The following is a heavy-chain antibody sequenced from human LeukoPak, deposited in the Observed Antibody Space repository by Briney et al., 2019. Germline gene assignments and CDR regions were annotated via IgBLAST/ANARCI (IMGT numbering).Heavy chain of an antibody. V-gene: IGHV1-2*02. Sequence: ASVKVSCKASGYTFTGYYMHWVRQAPGQGLEWMGWINPNSGGTNYAQKFQGRVTMTRDTSISTAYMELSRLRSDGTAVYYCARGRITMIVVVMGNNWFDPWGQGTLVTVSS. J-gene: IGHJ5*02. CDR2: INPNSGGT. CDR3: ARGRITMIVVVMGNNWFDP. CDR1: GYTFTGYY. D-gene: IGHD3-22*01.